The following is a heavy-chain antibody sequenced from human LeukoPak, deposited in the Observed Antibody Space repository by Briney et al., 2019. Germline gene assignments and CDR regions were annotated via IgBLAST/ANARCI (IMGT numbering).Heavy chain of an antibody. CDR3: ARDNVNTAVVSPFDY. Sequence: SETLSLTCTVSGGSISSSSYYWGWIRQPAGKGLEWIGRIYTSGSTNYNPSLKSRVTMSVDTSKNQFSLKLSSVTAADTAVYYCARDNVNTAVVSPFDYWGQGTLVTVSS. J-gene: IGHJ4*02. V-gene: IGHV4-61*02. D-gene: IGHD5-18*01. CDR1: GGSISSSSYY. CDR2: IYTSGST.